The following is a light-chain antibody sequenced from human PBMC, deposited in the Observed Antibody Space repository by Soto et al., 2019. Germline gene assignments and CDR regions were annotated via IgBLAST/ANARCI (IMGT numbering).Light chain of an antibody. V-gene: IGLV2-14*01. J-gene: IGLJ1*01. Sequence: QSVLTQPASVSGAPGQSITISCTGTDSDVGGFNYVSWYQQYPGKAPKLMIYDVGDRPSGVSNRFSGSKSGNTASLTISGLQAEDEADYYCSSYTASTTYVFGTGTKVTVL. CDR1: DSDVGGFNY. CDR2: DVG. CDR3: SSYTASTTYV.